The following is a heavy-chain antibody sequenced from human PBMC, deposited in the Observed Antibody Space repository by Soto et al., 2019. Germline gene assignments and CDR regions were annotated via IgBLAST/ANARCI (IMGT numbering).Heavy chain of an antibody. J-gene: IGHJ6*02. CDR1: GFTSSDYY. Sequence: QVQLVECGGGLVKPGGSLRLSCAASGFTSSDYYMSWIRQAPGKGLEYISYISSSGSTIYNADSVRGRFTISRDNAKNSLYLQMNSLRAEDTAVYYCARDRSSSWYGRGYHYYGMDVWGQGTTVTVSS. D-gene: IGHD6-13*01. CDR3: ARDRSSSWYGRGYHYYGMDV. CDR2: ISSSGSTI. V-gene: IGHV3-11*01.